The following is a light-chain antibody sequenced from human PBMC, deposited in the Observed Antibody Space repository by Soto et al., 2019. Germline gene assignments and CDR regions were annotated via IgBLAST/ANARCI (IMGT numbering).Light chain of an antibody. CDR3: QQRSTWT. CDR2: DAS. V-gene: IGKV3-11*01. J-gene: IGKJ1*01. Sequence: EIVLTQSPATLSLSPGERATLSCRASQSVSSYLAWYQQKPGQGPRLLIYDASKRATGIPARFTGSGSGTDFTLPISSLEPEDFAVYFCQQRSTWTFGQGTKVEI. CDR1: QSVSSY.